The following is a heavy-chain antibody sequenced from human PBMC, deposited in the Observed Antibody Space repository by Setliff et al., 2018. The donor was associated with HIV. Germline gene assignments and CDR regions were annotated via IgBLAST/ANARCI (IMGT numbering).Heavy chain of an antibody. D-gene: IGHD3-22*01. J-gene: IGHJ4*02. V-gene: IGHV4-30-4*08. CDR2: IYYSGST. CDR3: ASLNYYDSSGYYPH. Sequence: SETLSLTCTVSGGSFSSGDYYWSWIRQPPGKGLEWIGYIYYSGSTYYNPSLKSRVTISVDTSKNQFSLKLGSVTAADTAVYYCASLNYYDSSGYYPHWGQGTLVTVSS. CDR1: GGSFSSGDYY.